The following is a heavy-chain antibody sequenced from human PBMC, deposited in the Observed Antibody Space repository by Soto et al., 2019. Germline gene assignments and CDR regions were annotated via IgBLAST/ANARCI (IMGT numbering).Heavy chain of an antibody. CDR3: ARDRDYSNSNGMDV. Sequence: GASVKVSCKASGYTFASYGISWVRQAPGQGLEWMGWISAYNGNTNYAQKLQGRVTMTTDTSTSTAYMELRSLRSDDTAVYYCARDRDYSNSNGMDVWGQGTTVTVSS. CDR1: GYTFASYG. CDR2: ISAYNGNT. J-gene: IGHJ6*02. V-gene: IGHV1-18*01. D-gene: IGHD4-4*01.